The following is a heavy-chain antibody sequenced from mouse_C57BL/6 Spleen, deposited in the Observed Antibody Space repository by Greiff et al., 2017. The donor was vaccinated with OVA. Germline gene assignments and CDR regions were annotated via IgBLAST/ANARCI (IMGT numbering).Heavy chain of an antibody. CDR3: ARGDYYYGSFDY. CDR1: GYSFTDYN. CDR2: INPNSGTT. V-gene: IGHV1-39*01. J-gene: IGHJ2*01. Sequence: VHVKQSGPELVKPGASVKISCKASGYSFTDYNMNWVKQSNGKSLEWIGVINPNSGTTSYNQKFKGKATLTVDQSSSTAYMQLNSLTSEDSAVYYCARGDYYYGSFDYWGQGTTLTVSS. D-gene: IGHD1-1*01.